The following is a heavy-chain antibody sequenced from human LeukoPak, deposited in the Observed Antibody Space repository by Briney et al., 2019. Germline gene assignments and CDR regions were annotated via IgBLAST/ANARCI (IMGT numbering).Heavy chain of an antibody. D-gene: IGHD3-10*01. Sequence: GGSLRLSCAASGFTFGSYALSWVRQAPGEGLEWVSAINYSGTETYYLDSVKGRFTISRDNSKKTLYLQMNSLRAEDTAVYYCANQVIRGVQKDYWGQGTRVTVSS. CDR1: GFTFGSYA. CDR3: ANQVIRGVQKDY. J-gene: IGHJ4*02. V-gene: IGHV3-23*05. CDR2: INYSGTET.